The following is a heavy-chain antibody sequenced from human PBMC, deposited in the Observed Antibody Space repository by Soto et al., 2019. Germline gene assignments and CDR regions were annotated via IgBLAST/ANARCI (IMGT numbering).Heavy chain of an antibody. CDR1: GFTFSSYW. D-gene: IGHD5-18*01. CDR2: IKQDGSEK. V-gene: IGHV3-7*01. CDR3: ARVGYSYGRDAFDI. Sequence: EVQLVESGGGLVQPGGSLRLSCAASGFTFSSYWMNWVRQAPGKGLEWVANIKQDGSEKYYVDSVKGRFTISRDNAKNSLYLQMNSLRAEDTAVYYCARVGYSYGRDAFDIWGQGTMVTVSS. J-gene: IGHJ3*02.